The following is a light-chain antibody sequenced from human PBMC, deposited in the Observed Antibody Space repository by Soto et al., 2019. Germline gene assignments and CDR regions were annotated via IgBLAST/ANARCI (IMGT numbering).Light chain of an antibody. CDR3: QQYNNWPPWT. Sequence: VLTQSPGTLSLSPGERATLSCRASQTVRNNYLAWYQQKPGQAPRLLIYGASTRATGIPARFRGSGSGTEFTLTISSLQSEDFAVYYCQQYNNWPPWTFGQGTKVDI. CDR1: QTVRNN. CDR2: GAS. V-gene: IGKV3-15*01. J-gene: IGKJ1*01.